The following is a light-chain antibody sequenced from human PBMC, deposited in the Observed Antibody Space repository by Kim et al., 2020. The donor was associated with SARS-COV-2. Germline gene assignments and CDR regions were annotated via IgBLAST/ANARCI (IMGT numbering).Light chain of an antibody. V-gene: IGKV3D-15*01. CDR3: QQHNNWPPWT. CDR2: GAS. CDR1: QSVSNN. Sequence: VSPGERATLSCRASQSVSNNLIWYQKKPGQPPRLLIYGASTRAPGIPARFSGSGSGTDFTLTISSLQSDDFAVYFCQQHNNWPPWTFGQGTKVEIK. J-gene: IGKJ1*01.